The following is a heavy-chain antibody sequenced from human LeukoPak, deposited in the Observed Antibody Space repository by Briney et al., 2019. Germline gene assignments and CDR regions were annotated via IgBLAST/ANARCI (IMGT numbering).Heavy chain of an antibody. Sequence: GGSLRLSCAASGFTFSSYSMNWVRQAPGKGLEWVSSISSSSSYIYYADSVKGRFTISRDNAKNSLYLQMNSLRAEDTAVYYCARDGSTVTSLYYYYYMDVWGKGTTVTVSS. D-gene: IGHD4-11*01. CDR1: GFTFSSYS. V-gene: IGHV3-21*01. CDR2: ISSSSSYI. CDR3: ARDGSTVTSLYYYYYMDV. J-gene: IGHJ6*03.